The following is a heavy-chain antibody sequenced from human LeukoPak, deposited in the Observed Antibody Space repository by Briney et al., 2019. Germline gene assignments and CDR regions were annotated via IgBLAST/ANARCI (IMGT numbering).Heavy chain of an antibody. D-gene: IGHD1-26*01. V-gene: IGHV1-18*01. CDR1: GYTFTSYG. CDR3: ARDTLVGATGGYYYYYYMDV. CDR2: ISPYNGNT. Sequence: ASVKVSCKASGYTFTSYGICWVRQAPGQGLEWMGWISPYNGNTNYAQKFQGRVSMTTDTSTSTAYMELRGLRSDDTAVFYCARDTLVGATGGYYYYYYMDVWGKGITVTVSS. J-gene: IGHJ6*03.